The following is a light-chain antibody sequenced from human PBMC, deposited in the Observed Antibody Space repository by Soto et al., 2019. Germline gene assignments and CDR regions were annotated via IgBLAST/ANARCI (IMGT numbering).Light chain of an antibody. J-gene: IGKJ1*01. V-gene: IGKV3-15*01. Sequence: EIVMTQSPATLSVSPGERATLSCRAGQSVSSNLAWYQQKPGQAPRLLIYGASTRATGIPARFSGSGSGTEFTLTISSLQSEDFEVYYCQQYNNWHQTFGQGTKVDIX. CDR2: GAS. CDR1: QSVSSN. CDR3: QQYNNWHQT.